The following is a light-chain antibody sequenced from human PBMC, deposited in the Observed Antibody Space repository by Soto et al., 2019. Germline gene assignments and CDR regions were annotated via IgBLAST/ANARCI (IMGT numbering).Light chain of an antibody. Sequence: IVLTQSPATLSLSTGERAALSCRASQSVSTSLAWYQHKPGQAPRLFIYDASKRAPGIPARFSGSGSGTDFTLTISSLEAEDFAVYYCQVRDVWPSFGQGTKVDIK. CDR1: QSVSTS. CDR2: DAS. CDR3: QVRDVWPS. J-gene: IGKJ1*01. V-gene: IGKV3-11*01.